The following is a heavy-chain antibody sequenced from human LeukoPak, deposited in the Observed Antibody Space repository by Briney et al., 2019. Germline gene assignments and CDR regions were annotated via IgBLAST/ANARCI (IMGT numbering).Heavy chain of an antibody. Sequence: GGSLSLSCAASGFIFRKYVMSWVRQAPGGGREGVSAITDSGDTTYYADSVKGRFTISRDNSKKTLYVEMNTLRAEDTAVYYCAKWGDYDILTGYYVSDFWGQGTLVTVSS. CDR1: GFIFRKYV. D-gene: IGHD3-9*01. J-gene: IGHJ4*02. CDR2: ITDSGDTT. V-gene: IGHV3-23*01. CDR3: AKWGDYDILTGYYVSDF.